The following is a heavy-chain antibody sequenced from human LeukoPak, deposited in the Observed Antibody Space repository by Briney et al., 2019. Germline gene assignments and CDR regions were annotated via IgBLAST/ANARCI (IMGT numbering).Heavy chain of an antibody. CDR3: ARGGSNYYGSGSYRRIWFDP. CDR1: GGSFSGYY. CDR2: INHSGST. D-gene: IGHD3-10*01. V-gene: IGHV4-34*01. Sequence: SETLSLTCAVYGGSFSGYYWSWIRQPPGKGLEWIGEINHSGSTNYNPSLKSRVTISVDTSKNQFSLKLSSVTAADTAVYYCARGGSNYYGSGSYRRIWFDPWGQGTLVTVSS. J-gene: IGHJ5*02.